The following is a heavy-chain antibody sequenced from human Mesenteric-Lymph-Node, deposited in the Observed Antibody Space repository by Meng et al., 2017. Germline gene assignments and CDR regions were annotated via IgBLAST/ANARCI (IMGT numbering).Heavy chain of an antibody. CDR2: ISSSSTI. J-gene: IGHJ6*02. CDR3: ARSGDYETYYYYGMDV. D-gene: IGHD4-17*01. CDR1: GFTFSDYY. V-gene: IGHV3-69-1*01. Sequence: GGSLRLSCAASGFTFSDYYMNWVRQAPGKGLEWVSSISSSSTIYYADSVKGRFTISRDNAKNSLYLQMNSLRAEDTALYHCARSGDYETYYYYGMDVWGQGTTVTVSS.